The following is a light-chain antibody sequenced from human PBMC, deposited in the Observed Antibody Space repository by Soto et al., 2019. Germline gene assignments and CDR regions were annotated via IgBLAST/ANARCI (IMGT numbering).Light chain of an antibody. J-gene: IGKJ1*01. Sequence: EIVLTQSPGTLSLSPGERATLSCRSSHSVSSNYLAWYQQKPGQAPRLLIYDVSSRATGIPDRFSGSGSGTDFPLTISRLEPVDFAVYYCQQYGISPTFGQGTKVELK. CDR2: DVS. CDR3: QQYGISPT. V-gene: IGKV3-20*01. CDR1: HSVSSNY.